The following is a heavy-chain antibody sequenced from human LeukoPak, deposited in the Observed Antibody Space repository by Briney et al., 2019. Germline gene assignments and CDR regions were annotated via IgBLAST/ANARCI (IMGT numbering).Heavy chain of an antibody. CDR2: TYYRSKWFN. D-gene: IGHD6-19*01. J-gene: IGHJ4*02. V-gene: IGHV6-1*01. CDR1: GDSVSSKSVT. CDR3: ASSLSGWLDY. Sequence: SQTLSLTSAISGDSVSSKSVTWNWIRQSPSRGLEWLGRTYYRSKWFNDYALSVKSRITINPDTSKNQFSLQLNSVTPEDTSVYYCASSLSGWLDYWGQGIQVTVSS.